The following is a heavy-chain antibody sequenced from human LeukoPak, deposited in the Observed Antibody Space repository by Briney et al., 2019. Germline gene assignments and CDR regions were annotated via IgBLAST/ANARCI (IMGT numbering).Heavy chain of an antibody. Sequence: PGGSLRLSCAASGFTFSGSAMHWVRQASGKGLEWVGRIRSKANSYATAYDASVKGRFTISRDDSKNTAYLQMNSLKTEDTAVYYCTRRDDYDDYWGQGTLVTVSS. V-gene: IGHV3-73*01. J-gene: IGHJ4*02. CDR3: TRRDDYDDY. CDR2: IRSKANSYAT. CDR1: GFTFSGSA.